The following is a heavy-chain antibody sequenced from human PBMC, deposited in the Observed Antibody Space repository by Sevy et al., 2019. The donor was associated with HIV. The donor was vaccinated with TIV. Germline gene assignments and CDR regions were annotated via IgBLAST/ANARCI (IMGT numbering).Heavy chain of an antibody. J-gene: IGHJ4*02. CDR1: GFTFSNHG. CDR2: IWYDGSNI. V-gene: IGHV3-33*01. CDR3: VRESSHDFWSGYWGYLDY. Sequence: GGSLRLSCTASGFTFSNHGMHWVRQAPGKGPEWVAIIWYDGSNIYYADSVKGRFTISRDNSRNKLYLQMYDLRPEDTAVYYCVRESSHDFWSGYWGYLDYWGQGTLVTVSS. D-gene: IGHD3-3*01.